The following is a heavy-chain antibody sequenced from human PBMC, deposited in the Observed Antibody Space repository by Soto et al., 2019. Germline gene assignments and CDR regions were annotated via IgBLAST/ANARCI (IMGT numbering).Heavy chain of an antibody. V-gene: IGHV3-33*01. Sequence: QVQLVESGGGVVPPARSLRLSCAASGFSFSSYAMYWVRQAPGKGLEWVTAIWYDGTKKYYADSVKGRFTISRDNSKNTLYLQMNSLRAEDTAVYYCARERGDYDSSGYYFVYWGQGTLVTVSS. J-gene: IGHJ4*02. D-gene: IGHD3-22*01. CDR3: ARERGDYDSSGYYFVY. CDR1: GFSFSSYA. CDR2: IWYDGTKK.